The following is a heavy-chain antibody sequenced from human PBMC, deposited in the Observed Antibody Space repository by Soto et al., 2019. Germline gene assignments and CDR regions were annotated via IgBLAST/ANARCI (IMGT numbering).Heavy chain of an antibody. CDR1: GGSISSYY. J-gene: IGHJ3*02. D-gene: IGHD3-10*01. CDR2: ISYSGNT. Sequence: TSETLSLTCTVSGGSISSYYWSWIRQPPGKGLEWIGYISYSGNTYYNSSLKSRVIISVDTSKKQFSLKLSSVTAADTAMYYCARESPSRGDAFDIWGQGTMVTVSS. V-gene: IGHV4-59*12. CDR3: ARESPSRGDAFDI.